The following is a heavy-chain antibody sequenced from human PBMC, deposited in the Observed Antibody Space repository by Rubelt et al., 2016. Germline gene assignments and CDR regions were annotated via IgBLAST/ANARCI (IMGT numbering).Heavy chain of an antibody. J-gene: IGHJ3*02. Sequence: GGSLRLSCAASGFTFSTYGMHWVRQAPGKGLEWVTFIRYDGSNEYYADSVKGRFTISRDNSKNTLYLQMNSLRAEDTALYYCAKDERITTIRGFVIRNAFDSWGQGTMVTVSS. V-gene: IGHV3-30*02. CDR2: IRYDGSNE. CDR1: GFTFSTYG. D-gene: IGHD3-10*01. CDR3: AKDERITTIRGFVIRNAFDS.